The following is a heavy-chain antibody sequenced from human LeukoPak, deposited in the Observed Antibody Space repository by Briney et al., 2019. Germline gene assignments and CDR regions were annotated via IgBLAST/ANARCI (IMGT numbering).Heavy chain of an antibody. CDR3: ARGTTYMAAATH. CDR2: IYSGGST. V-gene: IGHV3-53*01. J-gene: IGHJ4*02. D-gene: IGHD6-13*01. CDR1: GFTVSSNY. Sequence: GRSLRLSCAASGFTVSSNYMSWVRQAPGKGLEWVSVIYSGGSTYYADSVKGRFTISRDNSKNTLYLQMNSLRAEDTAVYYCARGTTYMAAATHWGQGTLVTVSS.